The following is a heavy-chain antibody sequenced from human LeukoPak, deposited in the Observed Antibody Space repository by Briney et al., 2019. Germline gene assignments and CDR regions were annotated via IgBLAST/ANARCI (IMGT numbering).Heavy chain of an antibody. CDR2: IHQSGNV. V-gene: IGHV4-4*02. D-gene: IGHD3-3*01. J-gene: IGHJ5*02. CDR3: ARAPGVVGTGGYLDP. Sequence: SGTLSLTCAVSNDSINTNKWWNWVRQPPGKGLQWIREIHQSGNVNYNPSLKSRVTISVDKSKNQFSLKLNSVTAADTAMYYCARAPGVVGTGGYLDPWGQGTLVTVSS. CDR1: NDSINTNKW.